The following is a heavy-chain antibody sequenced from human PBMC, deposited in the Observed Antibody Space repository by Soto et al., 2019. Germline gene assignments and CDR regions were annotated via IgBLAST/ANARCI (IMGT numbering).Heavy chain of an antibody. V-gene: IGHV3-15*01. CDR2: IKSYTNGGTT. CDR3: TTDDPINKY. Sequence: PGGSLRLSCAASGFTFSNAWMSWVRQALGKGLEWVGRIKSYTNGGTTDYAAPVKGRFAISRDDSKNTLYLQVNSLKTEDAGVYYCTTDDPINKYWGQGTLVTVSS. J-gene: IGHJ4*02. CDR1: GFTFSNAW.